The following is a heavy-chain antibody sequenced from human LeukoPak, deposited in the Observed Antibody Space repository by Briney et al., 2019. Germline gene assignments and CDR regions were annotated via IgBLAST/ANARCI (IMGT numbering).Heavy chain of an antibody. CDR3: ARYTRFCSSTSCPGAYFDY. CDR2: IYYSGST. Sequence: SETLSLTCTVSGGSISSYYWSWIRQPPGKGLEWIGYIYYSGSTNYNPSLKSRVTISVGTSKNQFPLKLSSVTAADTAVYYCARYTRFCSSTSCPGAYFDYWGQGTLVTVSS. CDR1: GGSISSYY. V-gene: IGHV4-59*01. J-gene: IGHJ4*02. D-gene: IGHD2-2*01.